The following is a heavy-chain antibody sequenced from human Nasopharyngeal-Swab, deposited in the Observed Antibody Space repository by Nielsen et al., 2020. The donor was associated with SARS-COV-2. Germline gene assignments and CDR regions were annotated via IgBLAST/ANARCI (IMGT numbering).Heavy chain of an antibody. CDR2: INHSGST. CDR1: GRSFSGYY. J-gene: IGHJ4*02. CDR3: ARAGAYCSSTSCYIDY. Sequence: SETLSLTCAVYGRSFSGYYWSWIRQPPGKGLEWIGEINHSGSTNYNPSLKSRVTISVDTSKNQFSLKLSAVTAADTAVYYCARAGAYCSSTSCYIDYWGQGTLVTVSS. V-gene: IGHV4-34*01. D-gene: IGHD2-2*02.